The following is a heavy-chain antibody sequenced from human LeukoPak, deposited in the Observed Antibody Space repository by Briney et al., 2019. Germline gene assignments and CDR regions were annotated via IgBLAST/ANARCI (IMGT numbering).Heavy chain of an antibody. CDR1: GYTLTELS. J-gene: IGHJ4*02. D-gene: IGHD2-15*01. Sequence: GASVKVSCKVSGYTLTELSMHWVRQAPGKGLEWMGGFDPEDGETIYAQKFQGRVTMTEDTSTDTAYMELSSLRSEDTAVYYCATAGGPGAAVAATQFDYWGLGTLVTVSS. V-gene: IGHV1-24*01. CDR3: ATAGGPGAAVAATQFDY. CDR2: FDPEDGET.